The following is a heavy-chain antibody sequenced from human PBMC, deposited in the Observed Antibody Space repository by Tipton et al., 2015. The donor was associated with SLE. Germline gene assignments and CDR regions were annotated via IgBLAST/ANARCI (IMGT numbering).Heavy chain of an antibody. CDR2: IYPDDSDT. CDR3: ARHLTGDPFHF. Sequence: QSGAEVKKSGESLKISCKASGDSLTTYWIGWVRQMPGKGLEWMGIIYPDDSDTRYSPSFQGQVTISADKSISTAYLQWTSLKASDTAMYFCARHLTGDPFHFWGPGTMVTVSS. J-gene: IGHJ3*01. CDR1: GDSLTTYW. V-gene: IGHV5-51*01. D-gene: IGHD7-27*01.